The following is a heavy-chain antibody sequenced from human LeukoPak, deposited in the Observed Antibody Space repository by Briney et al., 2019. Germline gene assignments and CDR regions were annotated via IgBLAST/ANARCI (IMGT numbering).Heavy chain of an antibody. CDR2: INAGNGNT. CDR1: GYTFTSYA. J-gene: IGHJ6*02. V-gene: IGHV1-3*01. Sequence: ASVKVSCKASGYTFTSYAMHWVRQAPGQRLEWMGWINAGNGNTKYSQKFQGRVTITRDTSASTAYMELSSLRSEDTAVYYCARGSYDFWSGYNPTYYYYYGMDVWGQGTTVTVSS. D-gene: IGHD3-3*01. CDR3: ARGSYDFWSGYNPTYYYYYGMDV.